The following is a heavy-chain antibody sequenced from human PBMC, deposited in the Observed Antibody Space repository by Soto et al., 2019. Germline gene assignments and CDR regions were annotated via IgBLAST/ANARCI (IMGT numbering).Heavy chain of an antibody. J-gene: IGHJ4*02. D-gene: IGHD6-6*01. CDR2: VYDTGST. CDR3: ARSIEVPSSHIDH. V-gene: IGHV4-59*01. Sequence: PSETLSLTCSVSGGSISGYYWSWIRQAPGKGLEWIGYVYDTGSTSYNPSLQSRVTISVDTSKKQFSLSLRLVTAADTAVYFCARSIEVPSSHIDHWGQGTRVTVSS. CDR1: GGSISGYY.